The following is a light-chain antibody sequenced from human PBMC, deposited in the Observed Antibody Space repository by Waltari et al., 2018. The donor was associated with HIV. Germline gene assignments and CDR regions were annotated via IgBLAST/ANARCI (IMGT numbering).Light chain of an antibody. J-gene: IGKJ3*01. V-gene: IGKV1-9*01. CDR2: SAS. CDR1: QGISSY. Sequence: DIQLTQSPSFLSASVGDRVTITCRASQGISSYLAWYQQKPGKAPKLLIYSASTLQSGVPSRFSGRASGKEFTLTISSLQPEDFATYYCQQLNSYPVPFTFGPGTKVDIK. CDR3: QQLNSYPVPFT.